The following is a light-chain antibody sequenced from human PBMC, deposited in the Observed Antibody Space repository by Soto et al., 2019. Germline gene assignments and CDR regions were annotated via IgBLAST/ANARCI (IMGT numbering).Light chain of an antibody. J-gene: IGKJ4*01. V-gene: IGKV3-20*01. CDR2: GAS. Sequence: EIVLTQSPGPLSLSPGERATLSCRASQSVSSSYLAWYQQKPGQAPRLLIYGASSRATGIPDRFSGSGSGTDFTLTISRLEPEDFAVYYCQQYGSSRSLTFGGGTKVEIK. CDR1: QSVSSSY. CDR3: QQYGSSRSLT.